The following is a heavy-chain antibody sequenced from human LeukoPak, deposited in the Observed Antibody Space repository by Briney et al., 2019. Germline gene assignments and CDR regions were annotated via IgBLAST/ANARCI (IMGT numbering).Heavy chain of an antibody. V-gene: IGHV3-74*01. J-gene: IGHJ5*02. Sequence: PGGSLRLSCATSGFTFSSYWMHWVRQAPGKGLVWVSRIKFDGSSTSYADSVKGRFNISRDNAKNTLYLQMNSLRAEDTAVYYCARTDWFDPWGQGTLVTVSS. CDR3: ARTDWFDP. CDR2: IKFDGSST. CDR1: GFTFSSYW.